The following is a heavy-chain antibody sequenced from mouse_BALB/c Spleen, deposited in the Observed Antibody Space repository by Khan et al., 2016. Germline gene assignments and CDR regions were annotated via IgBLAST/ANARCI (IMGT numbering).Heavy chain of an antibody. Sequence: EVELVESGGGLVKPGGSLKLSCTASGFAFSSYDMSWVRQTPEKRLEWVAYISSGGGSTYYPDTVKGRFTISRDNAKNTLYLQMSILKSEDTAMYYCARQRYGNYYYYAMDYWGQGTSVTVSS. CDR2: ISSGGGST. J-gene: IGHJ4*01. CDR1: GFAFSSYD. D-gene: IGHD2-1*01. CDR3: ARQRYGNYYYYAMDY. V-gene: IGHV5-12-1*01.